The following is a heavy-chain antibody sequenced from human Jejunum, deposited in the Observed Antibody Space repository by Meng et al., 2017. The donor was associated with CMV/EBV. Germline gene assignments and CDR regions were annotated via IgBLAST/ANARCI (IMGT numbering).Heavy chain of an antibody. V-gene: IGHV1-2*02. CDR2: INPYTGDT. D-gene: IGHD3-16*01. CDR1: YTFTAYY. J-gene: IGHJ4*02. CDR3: AKDGGSFLDYYFDS. Sequence: YTFTAYYVHWVRQAPGQGLEWMGSINPYTGDTNYAQKFQGRVTMTRDTSTNTAYMELTRLRSDDTALYYCAKDGGSFLDYYFDSWGQGTLVTVSS.